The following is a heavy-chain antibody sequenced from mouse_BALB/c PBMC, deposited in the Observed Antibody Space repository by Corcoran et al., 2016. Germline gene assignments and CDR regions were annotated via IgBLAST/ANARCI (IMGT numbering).Heavy chain of an antibody. D-gene: IGHD2-1*01. CDR3: ARRVYYGKPLYAMDY. V-gene: IGHV1-9*01. Sequence: QVQLQQSGAELMQPGASVTISCTATGYTFSSYWIEWVKQRPGHGLEWIGEILPGSGSTNYNEKFKGKATSTAATSSNTAYMQLSSLTSEDSAVYYCARRVYYGKPLYAMDYWGQGTSVTVSS. J-gene: IGHJ4*01. CDR2: ILPGSGST. CDR1: GYTFSSYW.